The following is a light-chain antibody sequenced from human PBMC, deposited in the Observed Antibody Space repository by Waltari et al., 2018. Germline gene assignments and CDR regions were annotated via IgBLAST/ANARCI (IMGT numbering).Light chain of an antibody. CDR3: QQYNSYSYT. CDR2: KAS. J-gene: IGKJ2*01. CDR1: QIISNW. V-gene: IGKV1-5*03. Sequence: DIQITQSPSTLSASVGERVTITCRASQIISNWFDWYQQKPGKAPKLMIYKASSLESGVPSRFSGSGSGTEFTLTISSLQPDDFATYYCQQYNSYSYTFGQGTKLEIK.